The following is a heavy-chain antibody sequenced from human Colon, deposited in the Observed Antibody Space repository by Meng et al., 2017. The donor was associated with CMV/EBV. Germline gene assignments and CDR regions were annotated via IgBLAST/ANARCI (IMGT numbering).Heavy chain of an antibody. J-gene: IGHJ4*01. CDR3: ASVNFDYYYSQN. CDR2: ISATGGTT. V-gene: IGHV3-48*03. CDR1: GFTFSRSE. D-gene: IGHD2-21*02. Sequence: GESLKISCAASGFTFSRSEMTWVRQAPGKGLEWIAYISATGGTTYYADSVKGRFTISRDNAESSLFLQMNSLSAEDTAVYFCASVNFDYYYSQNWGQGALVTVSS.